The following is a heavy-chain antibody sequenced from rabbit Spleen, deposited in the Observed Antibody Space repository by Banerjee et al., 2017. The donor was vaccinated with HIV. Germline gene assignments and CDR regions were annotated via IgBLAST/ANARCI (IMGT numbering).Heavy chain of an antibody. V-gene: IGHV1S40*01. Sequence: QSLEESGGGLVKPGASLTLTCKASGLDFSGDSYDSYMCWVRQAPGKGLEWIACIDIGSSGFTYFASWAKGRFTISKTSSTTVTLQVTSLTAADTATYFCARDLAGVIGWNFSLWGPGTLVTVS. J-gene: IGHJ4*01. CDR1: GLDFSGDSY. CDR2: IDIGSSGFT. D-gene: IGHD4-1*01. CDR3: ARDLAGVIGWNFSL.